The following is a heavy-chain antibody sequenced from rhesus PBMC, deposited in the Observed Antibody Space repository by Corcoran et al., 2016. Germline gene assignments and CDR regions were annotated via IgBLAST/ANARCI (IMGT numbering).Heavy chain of an antibody. Sequence: QLQLQESGPGLVKPSETLSVTCAVSGGSISSSYWSWIRQAPGKGLEWIGYIYGNGSSTNYNPSLKSRVTLSVDTSKNQLSLKLSSVTTADTAVYYCARDVSVAAKGDFDYWGQGVLVTVSS. J-gene: IGHJ4*01. D-gene: IGHD4-29*01. V-gene: IGHV4-169*02. CDR3: ARDVSVAAKGDFDY. CDR1: GGSISSSY. CDR2: IYGNGSST.